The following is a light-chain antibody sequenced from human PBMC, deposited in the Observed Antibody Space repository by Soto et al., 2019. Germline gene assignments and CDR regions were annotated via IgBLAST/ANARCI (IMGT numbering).Light chain of an antibody. CDR1: QSVSSN. CDR2: GAS. CDR3: KPYNKWPPYT. V-gene: IGKV3-15*01. J-gene: IGKJ2*01. Sequence: EIVMTQSPANLSVSPGERATLSCRASQSVSSNLAWYQQKPGQGPRLLIYGASTRATGIPARFSGSGSGTEFTLTISRLQSEDFAVYYCKPYNKWPPYTFGQGTKVEIK.